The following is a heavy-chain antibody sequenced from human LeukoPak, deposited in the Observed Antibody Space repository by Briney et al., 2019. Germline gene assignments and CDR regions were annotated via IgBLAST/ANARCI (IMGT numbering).Heavy chain of an antibody. CDR2: ISSSSSYI. D-gene: IGHD2-21*01. CDR3: ARDPRIVVVIASPFDY. V-gene: IGHV3-21*01. J-gene: IGHJ4*02. Sequence: GGSLRLSCAASGFTFSSCSMNWGRQAPGKGLEWVSSISSSSSYIYYADSVKGRFTISRDNAKNSLYLQINSLRAEDTAVYYCARDPRIVVVIASPFDYWGQGTLVTVSS. CDR1: GFTFSSCS.